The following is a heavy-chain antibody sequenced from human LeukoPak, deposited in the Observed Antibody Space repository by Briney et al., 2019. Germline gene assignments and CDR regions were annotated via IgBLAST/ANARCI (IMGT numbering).Heavy chain of an antibody. CDR2: IIPIFGTA. CDR1: GYTFTSYG. V-gene: IGHV1-69*13. D-gene: IGHD4-23*01. Sequence: GASVKVSCKASGYTFTSYGISWVRQAPGQGLEWMGGIIPIFGTANYAQKFQGRVTITADESTSTAYMELSSLRSEDTAVYYCARALSGGAASYFDYWGQGTLVTVSS. J-gene: IGHJ4*02. CDR3: ARALSGGAASYFDY.